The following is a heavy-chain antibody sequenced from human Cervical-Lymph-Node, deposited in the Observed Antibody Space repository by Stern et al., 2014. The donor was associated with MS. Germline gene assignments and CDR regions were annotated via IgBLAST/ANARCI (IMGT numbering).Heavy chain of an antibody. Sequence: VQLLESGAEVKKPGSSGKVSCKASGGTFSSYAISWVRQAPGQGLEWMGGIIPIFGTAEYAQKFQGRVTITAHAITRTRYMGRRSLRSEDTAVYYCARGELKEGLVRGMDVWGQGTTVTVSS. D-gene: IGHD1-26*01. V-gene: IGHV1-69*01. J-gene: IGHJ6*02. CDR2: IIPIFGTA. CDR1: GGTFSSYA. CDR3: ARGELKEGLVRGMDV.